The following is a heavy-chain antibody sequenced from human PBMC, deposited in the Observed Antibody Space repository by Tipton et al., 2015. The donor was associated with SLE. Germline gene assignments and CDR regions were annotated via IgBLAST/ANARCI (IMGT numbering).Heavy chain of an antibody. CDR2: IFPADSDT. J-gene: IGHJ3*01. D-gene: IGHD1-26*01. CDR3: ARRTEWVGALDV. CDR1: SSSNYW. V-gene: IGHV5-51*01. Sequence: SSSNYWAWIRQPPGKGLEWMGLIFPADSDTRYSPPFQGQVSISADKSIKTVYLQWSSLKTSDTATYFCARRTEWVGALDVWGQGTTVTVSS.